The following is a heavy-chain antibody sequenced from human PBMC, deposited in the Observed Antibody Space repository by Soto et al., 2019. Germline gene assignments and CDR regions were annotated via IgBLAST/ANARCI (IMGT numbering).Heavy chain of an antibody. V-gene: IGHV3-23*01. CDR3: AKDLHCSGGSCYSWDY. CDR1: GFTFSSYA. CDR2: ISGSGGST. J-gene: IGHJ4*02. Sequence: EVQLLESGGGLVQPGGSLRLSCAASGFTFSSYAMSWVRQAPGKGLEWGSAISGSGGSTYYADSVKGRFTISRDNSKYTLYLQMNILRAEDTAVYYCAKDLHCSGGSCYSWDYWGQGTLVTVS. D-gene: IGHD2-15*01.